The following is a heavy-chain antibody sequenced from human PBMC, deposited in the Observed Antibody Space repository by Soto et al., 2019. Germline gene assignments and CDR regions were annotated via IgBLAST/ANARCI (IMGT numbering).Heavy chain of an antibody. CDR1: GGSISSGGYY. J-gene: IGHJ6*03. Sequence: PSETLSLTCTVSGGSISSGGYYWSWIRQHPGKGLEWIGYIYYSGSTYYNPSLKSRVTISVDTSKNQFSLKLSSVTAADTAVYYCARDLRGSGSPYSYYYYYYMDVWGKGTTVTVSS. CDR3: ARDLRGSGSPYSYYYYYYMDV. D-gene: IGHD3-10*01. CDR2: IYYSGST. V-gene: IGHV4-31*03.